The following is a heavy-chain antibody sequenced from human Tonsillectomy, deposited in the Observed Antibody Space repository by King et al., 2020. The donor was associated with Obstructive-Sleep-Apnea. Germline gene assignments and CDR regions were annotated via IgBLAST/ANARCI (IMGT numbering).Heavy chain of an antibody. D-gene: IGHD3-16*01. CDR3: TRGVFSDF. Sequence: VQLVESGGGLVKPGGSLRLSCAASGFTFSDYYMNWIRQSPGKGLEWLAFVSGTGDTLYYADSVRGRFTISRDNDKNSLSLQMNSLRAPDTATYYCTRGVFSDFWGRGTLVTVSS. J-gene: IGHJ4*02. V-gene: IGHV3-11*01. CDR1: GFTFSDYY. CDR2: VSGTGDTL.